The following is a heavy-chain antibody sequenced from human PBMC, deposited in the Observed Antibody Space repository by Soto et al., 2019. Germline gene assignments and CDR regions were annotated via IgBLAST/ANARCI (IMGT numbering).Heavy chain of an antibody. J-gene: IGHJ2*01. CDR1: GFTFSSYW. D-gene: IGHD1-26*01. CDR2: INSDGSST. V-gene: IGHV3-74*01. Sequence: EVQLVESGGGLVQPGGSLRLSCAASGFTFSSYWMHWVRQAPGKGLVGVSRINSDGSSTSYADSVKGRFTISRDSTKNTLYLQMNSLRAEDTAVYYCARVGSLNWYVDLWGRCTLVTVSS. CDR3: ARVGSLNWYVDL.